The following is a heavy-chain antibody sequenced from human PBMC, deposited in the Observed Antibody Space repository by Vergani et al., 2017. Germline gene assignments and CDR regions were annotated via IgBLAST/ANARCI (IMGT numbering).Heavy chain of an antibody. CDR3: ARELRNEYTYRPVVGDY. Sequence: QLRLQESGPRQVTPSETLSLTCTVSGGSISDSNYYWGWIRQSPGKAVEWLATVFYNGATEYNPSLKSRVTISIDRSKNQFFLRLTSVTAADTAVYYCARELRNEYTYRPVVGDYWGQGSLVTVSS. CDR1: GGSISDSNYY. CDR2: VFYNGAT. V-gene: IGHV4-39*02. D-gene: IGHD2-15*01. J-gene: IGHJ4*02.